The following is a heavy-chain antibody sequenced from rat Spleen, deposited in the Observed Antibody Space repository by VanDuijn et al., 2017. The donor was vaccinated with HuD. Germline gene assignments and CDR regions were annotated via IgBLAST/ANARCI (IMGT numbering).Heavy chain of an antibody. CDR3: TAHGNRISRFAY. Sequence: EVHLVESDGGLVQPGRSLKLSCVASGFTFSDYYMAWVRQAPTKGLEWVASVSPTGGSTYYRDSVKGRFTFSRDNAKSTLYLQMDSLRSEDTATYYCTAHGNRISRFAYWGQGTLVTVSS. J-gene: IGHJ3*01. D-gene: IGHD2-7*01. V-gene: IGHV5-20*01. CDR2: VSPTGGST. CDR1: GFTFSDYY.